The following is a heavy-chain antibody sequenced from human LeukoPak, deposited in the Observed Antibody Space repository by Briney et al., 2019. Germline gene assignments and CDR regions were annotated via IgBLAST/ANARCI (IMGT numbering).Heavy chain of an antibody. CDR2: ITGSGDKT. D-gene: IGHD5-12*01. CDR3: AKGYKGAVTNPYNWFDP. CDR1: GFTFSTYA. J-gene: IGHJ5*02. Sequence: GGSLRLSCAASGFTFSTYAMSWVRQAPGKGLEWVSAITGSGDKTYYADSVKGRFTISRDNSKNTLYLRMNSLRAEDTAVYYCAKGYKGAVTNPYNWFDPWGQGTLVTVSS. V-gene: IGHV3-23*01.